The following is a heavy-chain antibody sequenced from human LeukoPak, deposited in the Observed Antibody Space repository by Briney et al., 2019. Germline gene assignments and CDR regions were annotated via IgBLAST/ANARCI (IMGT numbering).Heavy chain of an antibody. D-gene: IGHD6-25*01. Sequence: SETLSLTCTVSGGSFSGYLWSWLRQSPGKGLEWIGEINYNGERVNYNPSLKSRVTISVDTSRSQFSLRLSSVTAADTAVYYCTRSGLTGMRQYARPYYYYYGMDVWGQGTAVTVSS. J-gene: IGHJ6*02. V-gene: IGHV4-34*01. CDR1: GGSFSGYL. CDR2: INYNGERV. CDR3: TRSGLTGMRQYARPYYYYYGMDV.